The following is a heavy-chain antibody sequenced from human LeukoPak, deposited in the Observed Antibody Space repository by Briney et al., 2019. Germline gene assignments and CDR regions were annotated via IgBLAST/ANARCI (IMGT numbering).Heavy chain of an antibody. J-gene: IGHJ5*02. CDR2: IFYSGTT. Sequence: TSETLSLTCTVSGGSISRSSYYWGWIRQPPGKGLEWIGNIFYSGTTYYNPSLKSRVTISLDTSKNQFSLRLSSVTAADTAFYYFVRPPTGYPNWFDPWGQGTLVTVSS. D-gene: IGHD3-9*01. V-gene: IGHV4-39*01. CDR3: VRPPTGYPNWFDP. CDR1: GGSISRSSYY.